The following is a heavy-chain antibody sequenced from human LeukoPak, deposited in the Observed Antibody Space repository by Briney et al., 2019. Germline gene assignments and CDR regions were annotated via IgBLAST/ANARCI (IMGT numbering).Heavy chain of an antibody. Sequence: SGGSLRLSCAASGFTVSSYAMSWVRQAPGKGLEWVSAISHTGSDTYYADSVKDRFSISRDNSKNTLYLQMNSLRAEDTALYYCAKRFYGSGSFYGDWGRGTLVTVSS. J-gene: IGHJ4*02. D-gene: IGHD3-10*01. CDR1: GFTVSSYA. CDR3: AKRFYGSGSFYGD. V-gene: IGHV3-23*01. CDR2: ISHTGSDT.